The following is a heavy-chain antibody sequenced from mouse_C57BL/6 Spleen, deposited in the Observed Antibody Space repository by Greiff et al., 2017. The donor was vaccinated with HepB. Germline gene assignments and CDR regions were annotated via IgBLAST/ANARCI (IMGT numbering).Heavy chain of an antibody. V-gene: IGHV1-26*01. CDR3: AKEGGKERLRYYFDY. CDR1: GYTFTDYY. CDR2: INPNNGGT. J-gene: IGHJ2*01. D-gene: IGHD1-3*01. Sequence: EVQLQHSGPELVKPGASVKISCKASGYTFTDYYMNWVKQSHGKSLEWIGDINPNNGGTSYNQKFKGKATLTVDKSSSTAYMELRSLTSEDSAVYYGAKEGGKERLRYYFDYWGQGTTLTVSS.